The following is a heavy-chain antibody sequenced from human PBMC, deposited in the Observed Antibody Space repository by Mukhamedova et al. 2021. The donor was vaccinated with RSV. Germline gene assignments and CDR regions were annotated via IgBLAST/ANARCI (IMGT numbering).Heavy chain of an antibody. CDR3: AHPYEEAFDI. V-gene: IGHV2-5*01. D-gene: IGHD3-22*01. Sequence: SLKSRLTITKDTSKNQVVLTMTNMDPVDTATYYCAHPYEEAFDIWGQGTMVTVSS. J-gene: IGHJ3*02.